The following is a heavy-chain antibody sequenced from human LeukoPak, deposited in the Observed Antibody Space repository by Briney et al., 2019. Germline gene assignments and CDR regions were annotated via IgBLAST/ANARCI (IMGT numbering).Heavy chain of an antibody. Sequence: GGSLRLSCTASGFTFGDYAMSWVRQAPGKGLEGVGFIRSKAYGGTTEYAASVKGRFTISRDDSKSIAYLQMNSLKTEDTAVYYCTRDHGIVVVPAAAQYYFDYWGQGTLVTVSS. V-gene: IGHV3-49*04. CDR2: IRSKAYGGTT. D-gene: IGHD2-2*01. J-gene: IGHJ4*02. CDR1: GFTFGDYA. CDR3: TRDHGIVVVPAAAQYYFDY.